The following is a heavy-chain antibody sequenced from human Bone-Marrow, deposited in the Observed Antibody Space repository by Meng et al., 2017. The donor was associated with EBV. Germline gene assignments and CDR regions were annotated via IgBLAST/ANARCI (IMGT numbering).Heavy chain of an antibody. CDR3: ATSNNWSDFHD. Sequence: QVQLVPSGSELKKPGASVNVSCKPAGYTFTAYTLNWVRQAPGQGLEWMGWINTHTGNPTYALCFTGRIVVSLDTSVSTAYLQISSLKADDTFVYYCATSNNWSDFHDWGQGTLVTVSS. J-gene: IGHJ4*02. CDR2: INTHTGNP. CDR1: GYTFTAYT. V-gene: IGHV7-4-1*02. D-gene: IGHD5-24*01.